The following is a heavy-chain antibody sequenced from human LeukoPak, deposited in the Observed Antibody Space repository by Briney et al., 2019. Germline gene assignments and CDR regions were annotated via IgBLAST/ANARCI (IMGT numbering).Heavy chain of an antibody. CDR2: VHYSEST. CDR3: ARQNYDFWSGPRHFDY. Sequence: SETLSLTCSVSGGFVSSSYYYWGWIRQPPGKGLEWIGSVHYSESTYYNPSLKSRVTISVDTSKNEFALQLRSVTAADTALYYCARQNYDFWSGPRHFDYWGQGILITVSS. D-gene: IGHD3-3*01. J-gene: IGHJ4*02. V-gene: IGHV4-39*01. CDR1: GGFVSSSYYY.